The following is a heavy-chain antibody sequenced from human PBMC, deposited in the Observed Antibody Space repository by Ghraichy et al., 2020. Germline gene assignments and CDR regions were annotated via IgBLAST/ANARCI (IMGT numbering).Heavy chain of an antibody. J-gene: IGHJ3*01. D-gene: IGHD3-10*01. V-gene: IGHV4-39*01. CDR2: IYYSGST. CDR1: GGSISSCCYY. CDR3: ARAPYYYGLGGYVGAFDL. Sequence: SETLSLTCAVSGGSISSCCYYWVWLRQAPGKGLEWIVRIYYSGSTYYNPSLKSRITISVDTSKNQFSLKLSSVTAADTAVYYCARAPYYYGLGGYVGAFDLGGTGTMVTVSS.